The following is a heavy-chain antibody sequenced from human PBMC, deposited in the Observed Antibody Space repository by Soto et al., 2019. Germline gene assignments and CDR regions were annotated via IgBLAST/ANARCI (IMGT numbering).Heavy chain of an antibody. J-gene: IGHJ4*02. CDR1: GFTFSIYG. Sequence: GGSLRLSCAASGFTFSIYGMQWVRQAPGKGLEWVAVISYDGSNKYYADSVKGRFTISRDNSKNTLYLQMNSLRAEDTAVYYCAKDLGRGTMIVVVWGQGTLVTVSS. CDR3: AKDLGRGTMIVVV. D-gene: IGHD3-22*01. CDR2: ISYDGSNK. V-gene: IGHV3-30*18.